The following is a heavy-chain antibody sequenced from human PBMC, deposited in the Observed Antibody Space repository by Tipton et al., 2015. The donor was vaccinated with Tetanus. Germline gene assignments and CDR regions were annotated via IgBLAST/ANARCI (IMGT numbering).Heavy chain of an antibody. D-gene: IGHD4-17*01. CDR1: GDSMSPYY. Sequence: LRLSCTISGDSMSPYYWGWLRQPPGKGLEWIGYIYYSGSTNYNPSLKSRVTISVDTSKNQFSLKLSSVTAADTAVYYCARAGSDYGDKENGFDIWGQGTSVTVSS. J-gene: IGHJ3*02. V-gene: IGHV4-59*01. CDR2: IYYSGST. CDR3: ARAGSDYGDKENGFDI.